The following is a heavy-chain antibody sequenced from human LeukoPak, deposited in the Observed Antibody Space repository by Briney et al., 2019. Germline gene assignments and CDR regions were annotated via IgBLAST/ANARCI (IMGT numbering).Heavy chain of an antibody. J-gene: IGHJ4*02. CDR3: ARDRGYYGSGSYYHFDY. V-gene: IGHV4-59*01. CDR2: VYYSGST. D-gene: IGHD3-10*01. CDR1: GGSISSYY. Sequence: SETLSLTCTVSGGSISSYYWTWIRQPPGKGLQWIGYVYYSGSTNYNPSLKSRVAISVDASKNQFSLKLSSVTAADTAVYYCARDRGYYGSGSYYHFDYWGQGTLVTVSS.